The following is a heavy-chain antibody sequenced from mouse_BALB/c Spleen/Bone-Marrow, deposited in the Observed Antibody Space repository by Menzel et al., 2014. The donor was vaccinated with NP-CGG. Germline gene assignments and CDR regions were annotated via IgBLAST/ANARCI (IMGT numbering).Heavy chain of an antibody. CDR3: ARGAARATWFAY. Sequence: DVHLVESGGGLVQPGGSRKLSCAASGFTFSSFGMHWVRQAPEKRLEWVAYISSGSSTIYYADTVRGRFTISRDNPKNTLFLQMTSLRSEDTAMYYCARGAARATWFAYWGQGTLVTVSA. D-gene: IGHD3-1*01. CDR2: ISSGSSTI. J-gene: IGHJ3*01. CDR1: GFTFSSFG. V-gene: IGHV5-17*02.